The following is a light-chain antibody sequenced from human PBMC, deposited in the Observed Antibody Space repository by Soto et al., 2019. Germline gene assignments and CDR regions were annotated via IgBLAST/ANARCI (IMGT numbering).Light chain of an antibody. CDR1: QSVSSSY. Sequence: EIVLTQSPGTLSLSPGERATLSCRASQSVSSSYLAWYQQKPGQAPRLLIYDASSRATGIPDRFSGSGSGTDFTLTISRLEPEDFATYYCQQAHRFPVTFGGGTKVEIK. J-gene: IGKJ4*01. V-gene: IGKV3-20*01. CDR2: DAS. CDR3: QQAHRFPVT.